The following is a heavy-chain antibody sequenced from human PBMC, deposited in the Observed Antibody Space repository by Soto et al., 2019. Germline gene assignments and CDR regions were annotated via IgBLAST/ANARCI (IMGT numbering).Heavy chain of an antibody. V-gene: IGHV4-31*03. Sequence: QVQLQESGPGLVKPSQTLSLTCTVSGGSISSGDYYWSWIGQHPVKGLEWIGYIYYSGSTYYNPSLKRRVTISVDTSKNQFSLKLSSVTAADTAVYYCARWPQLEPRFDYWGQGTLVTVSS. CDR1: GGSISSGDYY. CDR2: IYYSGST. CDR3: ARWPQLEPRFDY. D-gene: IGHD1-1*01. J-gene: IGHJ4*02.